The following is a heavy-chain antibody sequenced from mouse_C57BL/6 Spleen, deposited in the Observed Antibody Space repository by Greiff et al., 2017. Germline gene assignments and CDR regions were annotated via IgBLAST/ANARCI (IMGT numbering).Heavy chain of an antibody. CDR3: ASSPYYYGSSYMDVDV. CDR2: INPSSGYT. D-gene: IGHD1-1*01. J-gene: IGHJ1*03. Sequence: QVQLQQSGAELAKPGASVKLSCKASGYTFTSYWMHWVKQRPGQGLEWIGYINPSSGYTKYNQKFKDKATLTADKSSSTTSMQLSRLTSEDSAVYYCASSPYYYGSSYMDVDVWGTGTTVTVSS. CDR1: GYTFTSYW. V-gene: IGHV1-7*01.